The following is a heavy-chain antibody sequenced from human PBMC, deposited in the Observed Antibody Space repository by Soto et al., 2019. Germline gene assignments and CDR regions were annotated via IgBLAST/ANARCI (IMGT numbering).Heavy chain of an antibody. V-gene: IGHV3-7*03. Sequence: PGGSLRLSCAASGFTFSSYWMSWVRQAPGKGLEWVASIKQDGSEKYYVDSVKGRFTISRDNAKNSLYLQMNSLRAEDTAVYYCARDDGARYYYYYYGMDVWGQGTTVTVSS. CDR1: GFTFSSYW. CDR2: IKQDGSEK. D-gene: IGHD2-8*01. J-gene: IGHJ6*02. CDR3: ARDDGARYYYYYYGMDV.